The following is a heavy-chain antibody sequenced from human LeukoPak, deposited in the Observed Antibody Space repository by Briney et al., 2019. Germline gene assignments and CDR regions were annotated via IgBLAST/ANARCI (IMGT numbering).Heavy chain of an antibody. V-gene: IGHV3-23*01. D-gene: IGHD6-19*01. J-gene: IGHJ4*02. CDR2: IGGSGGSI. CDR1: GFTVSSNY. CDR3: AKDRTWDDRGWLDY. Sequence: GGSLRLSCAASGFTVSSNYMSWVRQAPGKGLEWVSGIGGSGGSINYADPVKGRFSISRDNSENTLFLQMNSLRAEDTAVYYCAKDRTWDDRGWLDYWGQGILVTVSS.